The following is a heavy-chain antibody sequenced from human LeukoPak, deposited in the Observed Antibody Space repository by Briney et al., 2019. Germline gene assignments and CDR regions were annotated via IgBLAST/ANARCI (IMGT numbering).Heavy chain of an antibody. CDR2: IYYSGST. CDR1: GGSISSSSYY. J-gene: IGHJ5*02. CDR3: ARRVYRGRYCSGGSCYSEPGRPNWFDP. Sequence: SETLSLTCTVSGGSISSSSYYWGWIRHPPGKGLEWIGSIYYSGSTYYNPSLKSRVTISVDTSKNQFSLKLSSVTAADTAVYYCARRVYRGRYCSGGSCYSEPGRPNWFDPWGQGTLVTVSS. D-gene: IGHD2-15*01. V-gene: IGHV4-39*01.